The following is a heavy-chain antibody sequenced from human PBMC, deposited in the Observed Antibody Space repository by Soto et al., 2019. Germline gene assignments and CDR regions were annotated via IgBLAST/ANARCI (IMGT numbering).Heavy chain of an antibody. D-gene: IGHD1-26*01. CDR2: ISAYNGNR. J-gene: IGHJ6*02. CDR3: ARGGQECSNSGCGYIYDGMDV. Sequence: WASVKVSCKASGYTFSHYGIGWVRQAPGQGLEWMGRISAYNGNRHFAEGLRGRITMTTNTTTSTADMELRSLSSDDTAVYYCARGGQECSNSGCGYIYDGMDVWGQGTTVTVSS. CDR1: GYTFSHYG. V-gene: IGHV1-18*01.